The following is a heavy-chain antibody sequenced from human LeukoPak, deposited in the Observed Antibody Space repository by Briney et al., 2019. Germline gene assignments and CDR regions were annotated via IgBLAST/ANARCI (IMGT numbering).Heavy chain of an antibody. D-gene: IGHD6-13*01. CDR2: IWYDGSNK. J-gene: IGHJ4*02. CDR1: GFTFNTYG. CDR3: ARPSIAAAGYFDY. V-gene: IGHV3-33*01. Sequence: GRSLRLSCAASGFTFNTYGMHWVRQAPGKGLEWVAVIWYDGSNKYYADSVKGRFTISRDNSKNTLYLQMNSLRAEDTAVYYCARPSIAAAGYFDYWGQGTLVTVSS.